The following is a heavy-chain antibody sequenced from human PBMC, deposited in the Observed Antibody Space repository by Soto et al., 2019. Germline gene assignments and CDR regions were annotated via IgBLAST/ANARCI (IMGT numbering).Heavy chain of an antibody. CDR1: CGSISSSNW. J-gene: IGHJ6*01. V-gene: IGHV4-4*02. CDR2: IYHSGST. D-gene: IGHD6-6*01. CDR3: ARGYGSSPSGYYYYGMDV. Sequence: PSETLSLTCAVSCGSISSSNWWSWVRQPPGKGLEWIVEIYHSGSTNYNPSLNSRATISVDKSKNQFSLKLSSVTAADTAVYYCARGYGSSPSGYYYYGMDVWGQGTTVNVSS.